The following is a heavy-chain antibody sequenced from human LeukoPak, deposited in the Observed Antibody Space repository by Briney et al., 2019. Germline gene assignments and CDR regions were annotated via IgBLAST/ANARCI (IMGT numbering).Heavy chain of an antibody. CDR1: GGSFSSSY. V-gene: IGHV4-59*01. Sequence: SETLSLTCIVSGGSFSSSYWSWIRQPPGKGLEWIAYIYSNGNTNSNPSLKSRVTIAVDTSQSQFSLKLSSVTAADTAVYYCARGLVGLTPHAGVFQVWGQGTKVTVSS. CDR2: IYSNGNT. J-gene: IGHJ3*01. CDR3: ARGLVGLTPHAGVFQV. D-gene: IGHD1-26*01.